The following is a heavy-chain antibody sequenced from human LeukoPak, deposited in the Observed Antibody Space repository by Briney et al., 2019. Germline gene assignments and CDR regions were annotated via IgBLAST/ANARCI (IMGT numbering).Heavy chain of an antibody. CDR2: INHSGST. J-gene: IGHJ6*02. D-gene: IGHD3-10*01. V-gene: IGHV4-34*01. CDR3: ARGAYYYGTRGMDV. Sequence: PSETLPLTCTVSGGSLSIYYWSWIRQPPGKGLEWIGEINHSGSTNYNPSLKSRVTISVDTSKNQFSLKLSSVTAADTAVYYCARGAYYYGTRGMDVWGQGTTVTVSS. CDR1: GGSLSIYY.